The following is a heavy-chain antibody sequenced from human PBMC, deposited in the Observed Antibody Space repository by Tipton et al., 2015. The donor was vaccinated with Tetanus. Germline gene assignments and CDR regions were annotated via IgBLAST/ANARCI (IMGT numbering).Heavy chain of an antibody. CDR3: ARANYYFPKKGPFDS. J-gene: IGHJ4*02. CDR1: GGSISSYY. Sequence: LRLSCTVSGGSISSYYWSWIRQPPGKGLEWIGYVSYSGSTNSNYSLKSRITISQDTSKNQFSLRLTSVTAADTAVYYCARANYYFPKKGPFDSWGQGSLVIVSS. D-gene: IGHD3-10*02. CDR2: VSYSGST. V-gene: IGHV4-59*01.